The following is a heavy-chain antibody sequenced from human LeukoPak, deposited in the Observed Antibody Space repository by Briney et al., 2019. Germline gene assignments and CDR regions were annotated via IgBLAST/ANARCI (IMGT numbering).Heavy chain of an antibody. CDR3: AKEVGPDLGA. J-gene: IGHJ4*02. D-gene: IGHD1-26*01. CDR1: GSNFRSYA. CDR2: IWYDGSKT. V-gene: IGHV3-33*06. Sequence: PGGSLRLSCGGSGSNFRSYAIHWVRQPPGKGLGWVAIIWYDGSKTYYAESVKGRFTISRDNSNNMAYLQMSSLRVEATAVYFCAKEVGPDLGAWGQGTLVTVSS.